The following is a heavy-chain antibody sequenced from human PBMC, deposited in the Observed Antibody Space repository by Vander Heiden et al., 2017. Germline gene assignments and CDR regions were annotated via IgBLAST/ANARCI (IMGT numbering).Heavy chain of an antibody. Sequence: HTTLKASAPTLVQPTQTLTLTCTFSGASLSSSGVGVGWIRQPPGKALEWLALIYWNDDKRYSPTLKTRLTITKDTSKNQVVLTMTDMDPVDTATYDCAHYYCSSTNCYGVWFDPWGQGTLVTVSS. V-gene: IGHV2-5*01. D-gene: IGHD2-2*01. CDR1: GASLSSSGVG. CDR2: IYWNDDK. CDR3: AHYYCSSTNCYGVWFDP. J-gene: IGHJ5*02.